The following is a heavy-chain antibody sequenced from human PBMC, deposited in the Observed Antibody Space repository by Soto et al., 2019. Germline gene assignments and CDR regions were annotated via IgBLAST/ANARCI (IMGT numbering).Heavy chain of an antibody. CDR1: GFSLNTRDVG. CDR2: VYWDDDK. D-gene: IGHD3-16*01. CDR3: AHCRGGVASF. J-gene: IGHJ4*02. V-gene: IGHV2-5*02. Sequence: QITLNESGPALVKPTQTLTLTCTSSGFSLNTRDVGVGWIRQPPGKALEWLGVVYWDDDKTYSPSLKSRLTITKDTPKNRVVLRRTKMDPVDTAAYYCAHCRGGVASFWGQGTLVTVSS.